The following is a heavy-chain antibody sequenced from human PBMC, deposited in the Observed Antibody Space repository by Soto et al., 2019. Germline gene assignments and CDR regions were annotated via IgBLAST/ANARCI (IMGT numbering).Heavy chain of an antibody. CDR2: IYYSGST. Sequence: PSETLSLTCTVSGGSISSGDYYWSWIRQPPGKGLEWIGCIYYSGSTYYNPSLKSRVTISVDTSKNQFSLKPSSVTAADTAVYYCARDVYVVVAATHYYYGMDVWGQGTTVTVSS. CDR1: GGSISSGDYY. V-gene: IGHV4-30-4*01. J-gene: IGHJ6*02. CDR3: ARDVYVVVAATHYYYGMDV. D-gene: IGHD2-15*01.